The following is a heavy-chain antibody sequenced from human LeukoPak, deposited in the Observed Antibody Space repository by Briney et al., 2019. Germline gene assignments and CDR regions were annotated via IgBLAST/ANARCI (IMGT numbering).Heavy chain of an antibody. CDR1: GYTFTDYY. V-gene: IGHV1-2*02. D-gene: IGHD2-15*01. J-gene: IGHJ5*02. Sequence: ASVKVSCKASGYTFTDYYIHWVRQAPGQGLEWMGWINPDSGVTRYAQNFQGRVTMTRDTSISTAYMGLSRLRSDDTAVYYCAREGCGGGSCFSTIGWFDPWGQGALFTVSS. CDR3: AREGCGGGSCFSTIGWFDP. CDR2: INPDSGVT.